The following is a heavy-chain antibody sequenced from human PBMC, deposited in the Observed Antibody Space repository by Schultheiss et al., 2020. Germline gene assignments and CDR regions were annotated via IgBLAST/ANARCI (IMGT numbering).Heavy chain of an antibody. CDR2: ISSSSSYT. V-gene: IGHV3-11*05. Sequence: GGSLRLSCAASGFTFSDYYMSWIRQAPGKGLEWVSYISSSSSYTNYADSVKGRFTISRDNTKNSLYLQMNSLRAEDTAVYYCARDGGKQWLWAPKNYYYYYMDVWGKGTTVTVSS. CDR1: GFTFSDYY. J-gene: IGHJ6*03. CDR3: ARDGGKQWLWAPKNYYYYYMDV. D-gene: IGHD6-19*01.